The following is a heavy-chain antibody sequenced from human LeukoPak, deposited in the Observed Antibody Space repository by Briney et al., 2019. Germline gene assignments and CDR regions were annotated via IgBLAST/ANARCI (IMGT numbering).Heavy chain of an antibody. Sequence: GGSLRLSCVGSGFTFSSYAMHWVRPAPGKGLEWVAVISYDGSNKYYADSVKGRFTISRDNSKNTLYLQMNSLRAEDTAVYYCARDVSHYYYYYMDVWGKGTTVTVSS. CDR3: ARDVSHYYYYYMDV. J-gene: IGHJ6*03. CDR1: GFTFSSYA. V-gene: IGHV3-30-3*01. CDR2: ISYDGSNK. D-gene: IGHD5/OR15-5a*01.